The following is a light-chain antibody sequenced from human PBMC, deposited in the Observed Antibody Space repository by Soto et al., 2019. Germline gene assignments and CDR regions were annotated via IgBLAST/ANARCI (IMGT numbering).Light chain of an antibody. CDR2: GAS. Sequence: DIQMTQSPSSLSASVGDRVTITCRASQGISNYLAWYQQKPGKVPRLLIYGASTLESGVPSRFSGTRSGTDFTLTISSLQPEDVATSYCQKYDSAPRTFGQGTKVEIK. CDR3: QKYDSAPRT. CDR1: QGISNY. V-gene: IGKV1-27*01. J-gene: IGKJ1*01.